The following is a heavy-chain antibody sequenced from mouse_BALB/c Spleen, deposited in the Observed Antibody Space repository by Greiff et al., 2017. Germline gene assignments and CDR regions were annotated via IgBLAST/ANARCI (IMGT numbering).Heavy chain of an antibody. J-gene: IGHJ3*01. D-gene: IGHD1-2*01. CDR1: GFTFTDYY. V-gene: IGHV7-3*02. CDR2: IRNKANGYTT. CDR3: ARVTTAAWFAY. Sequence: EVQVVESGGGLVQPGGSLRLSCATSGFTFTDYYMSWVRQPPGKALEWLGFIRNKANGYTTEYSASVKGRFTISRDNSQSILYLQMNTLRAEDSATYYCARVTTAAWFAYWGQGTLVTVSA.